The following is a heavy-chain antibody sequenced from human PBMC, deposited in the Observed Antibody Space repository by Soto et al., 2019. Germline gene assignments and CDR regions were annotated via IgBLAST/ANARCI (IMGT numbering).Heavy chain of an antibody. CDR1: GGSTSSGDG. CDR3: AIETVAGRDY. D-gene: IGHD6-19*01. V-gene: IGHV4-4*02. J-gene: IGHJ4*02. Sequence: TSETLSLTWAVSGGSTSSGDGWSSVRKPPGKGLEWIGEMYASGSTSYNPSLKSRLTISVDKSKNQLSLNLDSVTAADTALYYCAIETVAGRDYWGQGTLVTVSS. CDR2: MYASGST.